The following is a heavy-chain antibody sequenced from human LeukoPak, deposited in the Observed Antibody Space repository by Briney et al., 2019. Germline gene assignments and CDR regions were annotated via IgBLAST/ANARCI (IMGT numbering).Heavy chain of an antibody. Sequence: PGGSLRLSCAASGFTFSSYAMNWVRQAPGKGLEWVSSISSGSTYMYYADSVKGRFTISRDNAKNSLDLQVNSLRVEDTAVYYCARLQWLQTGRDFLDYWGQGTLVTVSS. CDR1: GFTFSSYA. D-gene: IGHD6-19*01. J-gene: IGHJ4*02. V-gene: IGHV3-21*06. CDR2: ISSGSTYM. CDR3: ARLQWLQTGRDFLDY.